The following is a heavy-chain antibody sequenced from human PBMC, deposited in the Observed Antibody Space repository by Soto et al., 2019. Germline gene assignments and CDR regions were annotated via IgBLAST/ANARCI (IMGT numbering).Heavy chain of an antibody. J-gene: IGHJ4*02. CDR3: AKTIGSGSYMPF. V-gene: IGHV4-4*02. CDR2: VYHSGRA. D-gene: IGHD3-10*01. Sequence: QVQLQESGPGLVKPSGTLSLTCAVSGDSISDSNWWRWVRQPPGKGLEWIGEVYHSGRANYNPSLRSRVTMSADTLKNHFNLRLTSVPAADTAVYYCAKTIGSGSYMPFWGQGTLVAVSP. CDR1: GDSISDSNW.